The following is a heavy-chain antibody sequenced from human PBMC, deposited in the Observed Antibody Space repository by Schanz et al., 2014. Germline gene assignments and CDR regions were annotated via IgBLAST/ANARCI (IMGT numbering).Heavy chain of an antibody. CDR2: SNGDGSRT. J-gene: IGHJ3*02. V-gene: IGHV3-74*01. CDR3: AKSDAFDI. CDR1: GFTFSNYW. Sequence: VQLVESGGGLVQPGGSLRLSCAASGFTFSNYWMHWVRQAPGKGLVWVSRSNGDGSRTAYADSVKGRFTISRDNAKNTLYLQMNSLRAEDSAVYYCAKSDAFDIWGQGTLVTVSS.